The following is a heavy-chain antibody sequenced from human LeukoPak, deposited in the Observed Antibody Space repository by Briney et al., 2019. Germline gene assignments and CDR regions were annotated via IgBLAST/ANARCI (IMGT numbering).Heavy chain of an antibody. CDR1: GGSVTSGNW. CDR2: INHSGST. D-gene: IGHD2-8*01. Sequence: SETLSLTCAVSGGSVTSGNWWSWIRQPPGKGLEWIGEINHSGSTNYNPSLKSRVTISVDTSKNQFSLKLSSVTAADTAVYFCARHVKYCTNGVCYTGYWGQGTLVTVSS. CDR3: ARHVKYCTNGVCYTGY. V-gene: IGHV4-4*02. J-gene: IGHJ4*02.